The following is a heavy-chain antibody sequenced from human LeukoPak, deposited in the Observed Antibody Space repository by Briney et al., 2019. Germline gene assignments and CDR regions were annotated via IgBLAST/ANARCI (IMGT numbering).Heavy chain of an antibody. V-gene: IGHV4-34*01. CDR2: INHSGST. Sequence: KPSETLSLTCAVYGGSFSDYYWSWIRQPSGKGLEWIGEINHSGSTNYNPSLKSRVTISVDTSKNQFSLKLSSVTAADTAVYYCARIYGDYWGQGTLVTVSS. CDR1: GGSFSDYY. J-gene: IGHJ4*02. D-gene: IGHD3-16*01. CDR3: ARIYGDY.